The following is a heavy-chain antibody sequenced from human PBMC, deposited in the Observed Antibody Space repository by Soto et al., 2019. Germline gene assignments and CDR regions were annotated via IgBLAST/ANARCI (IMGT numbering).Heavy chain of an antibody. CDR1: GGSASSGSYY. J-gene: IGHJ6*02. Sequence: SETLSLTCTVSGGSASSGSYYWSWIRQPPGKGLEWIGYIYYSGSTNYNPSLKSRVTISVDTSKNQFSLKLSSVTAADTAVYYCARYSSSFYYYYGMDVWGQGTTVTVSS. CDR3: ARYSSSFYYYYGMDV. V-gene: IGHV4-61*01. CDR2: IYYSGST. D-gene: IGHD6-6*01.